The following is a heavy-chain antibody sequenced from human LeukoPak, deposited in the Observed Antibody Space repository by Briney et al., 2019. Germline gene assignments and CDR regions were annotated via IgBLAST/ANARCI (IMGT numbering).Heavy chain of an antibody. CDR3: ALSSTGITIFGVVIRNYYYYGMDV. J-gene: IGHJ6*02. D-gene: IGHD3-3*01. CDR1: GLAFSSHW. V-gene: IGHV3-74*01. CDR2: ITNDGSST. Sequence: GGSLRLSCAASGLAFSSHWMHWVRQAPGKGLVWVPRITNDGSSTTYADSVKGRFTISRDNSKNTLYLQMNSLRAEDTAVYYCALSSTGITIFGVVIRNYYYYGMDVWDQGTTVTVSS.